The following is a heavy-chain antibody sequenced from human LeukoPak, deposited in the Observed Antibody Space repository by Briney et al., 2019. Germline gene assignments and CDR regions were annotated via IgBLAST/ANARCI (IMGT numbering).Heavy chain of an antibody. CDR3: AKVGTLDTRDDAFDI. J-gene: IGHJ3*02. CDR1: GYTFSSYA. Sequence: GGTLRLSCAASGYTFSSYAMSWVRQAPGKGLEWVSAISGSGGSTYYADSVKGRFTISRDNSENTLYLQMNSLRAEDTAVYYCAKVGTLDTRDDAFDIWGQGTMVIVSS. V-gene: IGHV3-23*01. D-gene: IGHD3-10*01. CDR2: ISGSGGST.